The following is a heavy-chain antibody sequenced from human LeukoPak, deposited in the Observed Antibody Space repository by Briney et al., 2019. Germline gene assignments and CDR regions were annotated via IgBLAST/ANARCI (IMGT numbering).Heavy chain of an antibody. J-gene: IGHJ6*03. CDR1: GGTFSSYA. D-gene: IGHD3-22*01. CDR3: ARAVPHYDSSGYYPYYYYMDV. V-gene: IGHV1-69*13. Sequence: GASVQVSCKASGGTFSSYAISWVRQAPGKGLEWMGGIIPIFGTANYAQKLQGRVTNTADESTSTAYMELSSLTSEDTAVYYCARAVPHYDSSGYYPYYYYMDVWGKGTTVTVSS. CDR2: IIPIFGTA.